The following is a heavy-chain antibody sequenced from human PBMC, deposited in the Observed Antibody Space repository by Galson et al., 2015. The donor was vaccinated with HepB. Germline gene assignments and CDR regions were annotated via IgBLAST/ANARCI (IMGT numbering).Heavy chain of an antibody. CDR2: IWYDGINP. Sequence: SLRLSCAASGFTFSNYGMHWVRQAPGKGLEWVAVIWYDGINPYYADSVKGRFTISRDNSKNTLYLQMNSLRAEDTAVYYCARVYNSGSSSDYWGQGTLVTVSS. D-gene: IGHD3-22*01. CDR3: ARVYNSGSSSDY. J-gene: IGHJ4*02. V-gene: IGHV3-33*01. CDR1: GFTFSNYG.